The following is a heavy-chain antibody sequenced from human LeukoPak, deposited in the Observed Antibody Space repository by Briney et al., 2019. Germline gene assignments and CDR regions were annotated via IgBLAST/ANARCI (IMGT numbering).Heavy chain of an antibody. CDR3: AKGTAIFWFDP. J-gene: IGHJ5*02. D-gene: IGHD2-21*02. CDR2: TSGSGGST. V-gene: IGHV3-23*01. Sequence: GGSLRLSCAASGFTFSSYAMSWVRQAPGKGLEWVSTTSGSGGSTYYADSVKGRFTISRDNSKNTLYLQMNSLRAEDTAVYYCAKGTAIFWFDPWGQGTLVTVSS. CDR1: GFTFSSYA.